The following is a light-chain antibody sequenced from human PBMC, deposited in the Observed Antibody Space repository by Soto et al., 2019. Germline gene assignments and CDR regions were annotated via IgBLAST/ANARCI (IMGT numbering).Light chain of an antibody. CDR1: QSLSGNY. CDR3: QHYGASPWT. CDR2: RAS. V-gene: IGKV3-20*01. Sequence: TGLTQSPCTLSLSAGERATLSCRASQSLSGNYLAWYQQKPGQAPRVLIYRASIRATGISDRFSGSGSGTDFTLTISRLEPEDFAVYYCQHYGASPWTFGQGTKVDIK. J-gene: IGKJ1*01.